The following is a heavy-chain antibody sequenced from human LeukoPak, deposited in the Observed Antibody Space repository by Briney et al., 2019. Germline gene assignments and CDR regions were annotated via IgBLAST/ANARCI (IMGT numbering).Heavy chain of an antibody. V-gene: IGHV4-34*01. J-gene: IGHJ4*02. CDR1: GGSFSGYY. CDR2: INHSGST. D-gene: IGHD2-15*01. CDR3: AGFCSGGSCYSAEAFDY. Sequence: SETPSLTCAVYGGSFSGYYWSWIRQPPGKGLEWIGEINHSGSTNYNPSLKSRVTISVDTSKNQFSLKLSSVTAADTAVYYCAGFCSGGSCYSAEAFDYWGQGTLVTVSS.